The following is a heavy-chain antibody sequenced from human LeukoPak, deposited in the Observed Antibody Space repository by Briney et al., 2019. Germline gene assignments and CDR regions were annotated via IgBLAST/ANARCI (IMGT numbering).Heavy chain of an antibody. J-gene: IGHJ6*03. D-gene: IGHD3-10*01. CDR3: ARMRYYGSGSPDYYMDV. CDR1: GGSISSSTYY. V-gene: IGHV4-39*01. CDR2: MYYSGST. Sequence: SETLSLTCTVSGGSISSSTYYWGWIRQPPGKGLEWIGSMYYSGSTYFNPSLKGRVTISVDTSKTQFSLKLSSVTAADTAVYYCARMRYYGSGSPDYYMDVWGKGTTVTISS.